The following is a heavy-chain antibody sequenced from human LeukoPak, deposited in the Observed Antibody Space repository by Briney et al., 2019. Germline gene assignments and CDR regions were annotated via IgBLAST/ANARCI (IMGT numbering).Heavy chain of an antibody. CDR3: ARDDYGDYVYGAFDI. CDR1: GYIFTGYY. V-gene: IGHV1-2*02. Sequence: SVKVSCKASGYIFTGYYMHWVRQAPGQGLEWMGWINPNSGGTNYAQKFQGRVTMTRDTSISTAYMELSRLRSDDTAVYYCARDDYGDYVYGAFDIWGQGTMVTVSS. D-gene: IGHD4-17*01. CDR2: INPNSGGT. J-gene: IGHJ3*02.